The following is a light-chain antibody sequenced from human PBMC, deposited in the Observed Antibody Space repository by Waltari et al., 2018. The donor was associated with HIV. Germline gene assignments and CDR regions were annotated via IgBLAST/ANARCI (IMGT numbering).Light chain of an antibody. Sequence: QSVLTQPPSVSAASGQRITISCSGSSSNIANNFVSWYQQFPQTAPKLLIYDKYKRPSGNSDRFSGSKSGTSASLAISGLQPADEADYYCGTWDNSLEIWVFGGGTKVTVV. CDR3: GTWDNSLEIWV. J-gene: IGLJ3*02. CDR2: DKY. CDR1: SSNIANNF. V-gene: IGLV1-51*01.